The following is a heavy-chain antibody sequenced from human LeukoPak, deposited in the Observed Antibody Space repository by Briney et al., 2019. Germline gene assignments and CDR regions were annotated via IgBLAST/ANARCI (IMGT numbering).Heavy chain of an antibody. J-gene: IGHJ4*02. D-gene: IGHD3-16*01. CDR2: ISYDGSNK. V-gene: IGHV3-30*04. Sequence: PGGSLRLSCAASGLTFSSYAMHWVRQAPGKGLEWVAVISYDGSNKYYADSVKGRFTISRDNSKNTLYLQMNSLRAEDTAVYYCARGLSAMGYFDYWGQGTLVTVSS. CDR3: ARGLSAMGYFDY. CDR1: GLTFSSYA.